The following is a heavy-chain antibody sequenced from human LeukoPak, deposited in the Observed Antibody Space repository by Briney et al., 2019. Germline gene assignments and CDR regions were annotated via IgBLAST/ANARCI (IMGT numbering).Heavy chain of an antibody. V-gene: IGHV1-46*01. Sequence: ASVTVSCKDSGYTFTSYYMHWVRQAPGQGLERMGIINPSGGSTSYAQKFQGRVTITRDTSTSTVYMELSSLRSEDTAVYYCASVTYYYDSRGYFDYWGQGTLVTVSS. D-gene: IGHD3-22*01. CDR2: INPSGGST. CDR3: ASVTYYYDSRGYFDY. CDR1: GYTFTSYY. J-gene: IGHJ4*02.